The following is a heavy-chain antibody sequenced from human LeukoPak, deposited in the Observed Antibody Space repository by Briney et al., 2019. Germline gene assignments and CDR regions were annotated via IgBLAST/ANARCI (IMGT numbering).Heavy chain of an antibody. D-gene: IGHD3-10*01. CDR3: AKDREVRGVISYFDY. V-gene: IGHV3-43*01. Sequence: GGPVRLSCAASGFTFDDYTMHWVRQAPGKGLEWVSLISWDGGSTYYADSVKGRFTISRDNSKNSLYLQMNSLRTEDTALYYCAKDREVRGVISYFDYWGQGTLVSVSS. CDR1: GFTFDDYT. CDR2: ISWDGGST. J-gene: IGHJ4*02.